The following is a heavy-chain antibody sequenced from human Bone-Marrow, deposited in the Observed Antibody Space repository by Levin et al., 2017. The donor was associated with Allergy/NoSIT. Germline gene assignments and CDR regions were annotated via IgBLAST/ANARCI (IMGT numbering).Heavy chain of an antibody. CDR1: GFTFSTYW. CDR2: ITHDGESS. J-gene: IGHJ4*02. V-gene: IGHV3-74*01. Sequence: GGSLRLSCATSGFTFSTYWMHWVRQAPGEGLVWVSHITHDGESSSYAGSVKGRFTISRDNAKNTLYLQMNSLRADDTAVYYCARDDLSYDGSSGYWGLGTQVTVSS. CDR3: ARDDLSYDGSSGY. D-gene: IGHD3-10*01.